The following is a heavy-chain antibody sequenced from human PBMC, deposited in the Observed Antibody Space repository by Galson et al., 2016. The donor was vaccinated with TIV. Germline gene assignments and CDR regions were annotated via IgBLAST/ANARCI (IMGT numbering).Heavy chain of an antibody. V-gene: IGHV3-48*01. J-gene: IGHJ6*02. Sequence: SLRLSCAASGFTFSREGMNWVRQAPGKGLEWVSYIRSTGSSKYYADSVKGRFTISRDNALNSLSLQMTSLRAEDTAVYYCARDLTGFGEKSRLYEYYSAMDVWGLGTTVTVPS. CDR2: IRSTGSSK. D-gene: IGHD3-10*01. CDR1: GFTFSREG. CDR3: ARDLTGFGEKSRLYEYYSAMDV.